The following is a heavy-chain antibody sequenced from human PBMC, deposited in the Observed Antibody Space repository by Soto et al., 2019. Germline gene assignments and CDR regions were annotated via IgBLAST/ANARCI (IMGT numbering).Heavy chain of an antibody. CDR2: ISYDGSNK. D-gene: IGHD3-3*01. Sequence: QVQLVESGGGVVQPGRSLRLSCAASGFTFSSYAMQWVRQAPGKGLEWVAVISYDGSNKYYADSVKGRFTISRDNSKNTLYLQMNSLRAEDTAVYYCAREIERLLGCWGQGTLVTVSS. J-gene: IGHJ4*02. V-gene: IGHV3-30*04. CDR3: AREIERLLGC. CDR1: GFTFSSYA.